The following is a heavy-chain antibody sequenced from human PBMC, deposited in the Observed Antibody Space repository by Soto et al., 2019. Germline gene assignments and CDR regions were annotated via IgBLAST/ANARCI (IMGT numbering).Heavy chain of an antibody. D-gene: IGHD3-16*01. Sequence: GGSLRLSCAASGFTFSSFAMSWVRQAPGKGLDWVSAISGSGGSTYSADSVKGRFTISRDNSKNTLYLQMDTLRAEDTAVYYCAKNGDFDYDAFDVWGQGTVVTVSS. CDR2: ISGSGGST. CDR1: GFTFSSFA. J-gene: IGHJ3*01. CDR3: AKNGDFDYDAFDV. V-gene: IGHV3-23*01.